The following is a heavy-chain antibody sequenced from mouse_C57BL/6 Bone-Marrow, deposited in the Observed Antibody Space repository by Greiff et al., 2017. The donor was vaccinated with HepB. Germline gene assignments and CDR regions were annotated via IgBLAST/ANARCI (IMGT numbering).Heavy chain of an antibody. Sequence: VKLQESGTELVKPGASVKLSCKASGYTFTSYWMHWVKQRPGQGLEWIGNINPSNGGTNYNEKFKSKATLTVDKSSSTAYMQLSSLTSEDSAVYYCARYGLGGYYEGAMDYWGQGTSVTVSS. CDR3: ARYGLGGYYEGAMDY. D-gene: IGHD2-3*01. CDR2: INPSNGGT. CDR1: GYTFTSYW. V-gene: IGHV1-53*01. J-gene: IGHJ4*01.